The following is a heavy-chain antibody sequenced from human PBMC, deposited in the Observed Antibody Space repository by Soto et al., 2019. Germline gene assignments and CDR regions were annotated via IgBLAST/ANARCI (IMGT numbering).Heavy chain of an antibody. Sequence: QVQLVQSGAEVKKPGSSVKVSCKASGGTFSSYAISWVRQAPGQGLEWMGGIIPIFGTANYAQKFQGRVTITADESTSTAYMELSRLRSEDTAVYYCAHTGRYYDFWSGYFHWGQGTLVTVSS. V-gene: IGHV1-69*01. J-gene: IGHJ4*02. CDR1: GGTFSSYA. D-gene: IGHD3-3*01. CDR2: IIPIFGTA. CDR3: AHTGRYYDFWSGYFH.